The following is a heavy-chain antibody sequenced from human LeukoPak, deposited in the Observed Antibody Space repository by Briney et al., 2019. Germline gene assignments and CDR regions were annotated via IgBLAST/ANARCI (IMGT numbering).Heavy chain of an antibody. CDR1: GFTFSRYA. J-gene: IGHJ4*02. CDR2: ISDSGGST. CDR3: AKSQSEYSSGWYLFDY. Sequence: GGPLRLFCAASGFTFSRYATSWLRQAPGEGLEWVSSISDSGGSTYYADSVKGRFTISRDNSKNTLYLQMNRLRTEDTAVYYCAKSQSEYSSGWYLFDYWGQGTLVTVSS. V-gene: IGHV3-23*01. D-gene: IGHD6-19*01.